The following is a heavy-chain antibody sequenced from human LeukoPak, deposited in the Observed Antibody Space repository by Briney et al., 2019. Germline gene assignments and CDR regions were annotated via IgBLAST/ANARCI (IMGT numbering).Heavy chain of an antibody. CDR3: ARLHYYGSGSYLADY. D-gene: IGHD3-10*01. V-gene: IGHV4-38-2*01. J-gene: IGHJ4*02. Sequence: KPSETLSLTCAVSGYSISSGYYWGWIRQSPGKGLEWIGSIYHSGSTYYNPSLKSRVTISVDTSKNQFSLKLSSVTAADTAVYYCARLHYYGSGSYLADYWGQGTLVTVSS. CDR1: GYSISSGYY. CDR2: IYHSGST.